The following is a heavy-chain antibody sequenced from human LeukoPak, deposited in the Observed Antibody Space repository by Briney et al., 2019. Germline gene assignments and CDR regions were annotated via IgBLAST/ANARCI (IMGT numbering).Heavy chain of an antibody. CDR1: GGPFSGHY. J-gene: IGHJ4*02. D-gene: IGHD6-13*01. CDR3: ARGRYVTTRGGAAAGFLDY. Sequence: ASETLSLTCAVSGGPFSGHYWNWIRQPPGKGLEWIGEINHGGSTNYNPSLKSRVTISVDTSQNQFSLRLISVTAADTAVYYCARGRYVTTRGGAAAGFLDYWGQGTLVTVSS. V-gene: IGHV4-34*01. CDR2: INHGGST.